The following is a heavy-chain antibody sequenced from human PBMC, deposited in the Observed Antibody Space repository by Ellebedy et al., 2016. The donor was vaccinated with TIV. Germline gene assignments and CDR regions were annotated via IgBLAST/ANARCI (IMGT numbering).Heavy chain of an antibody. CDR3: AKTGGYIYGLPDF. CDR1: GFTFSTYA. Sequence: GESLKISCAASGFTFSTYAMSWVRQAPGRGLEWVSTISGSGGGTYYTDSVKGRFTISRDNSKNTLYLQMNSLRAEDTAVYYCAKTGGYIYGLPDFWGQGTLVTVSS. V-gene: IGHV3-23*01. CDR2: ISGSGGGT. D-gene: IGHD5-18*01. J-gene: IGHJ4*02.